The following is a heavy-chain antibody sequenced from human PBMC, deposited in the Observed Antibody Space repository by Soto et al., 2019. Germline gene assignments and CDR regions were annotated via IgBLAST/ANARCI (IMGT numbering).Heavy chain of an antibody. Sequence: ASVKVSCKASGYTFTSYGISWVRQAPGQGLEWMGWISAYDGDTNFAQKLQGRVTMTTDTSTSTAYMELRSLRSDDTAVYYCARSRPFSSGWEPSDYWGQGTLVTVSS. D-gene: IGHD6-19*01. J-gene: IGHJ4*02. CDR3: ARSRPFSSGWEPSDY. V-gene: IGHV1-18*01. CDR2: ISAYDGDT. CDR1: GYTFTSYG.